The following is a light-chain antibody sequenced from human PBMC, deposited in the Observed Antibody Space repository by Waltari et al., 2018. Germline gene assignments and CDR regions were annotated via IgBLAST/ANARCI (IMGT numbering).Light chain of an antibody. CDR1: QSVGTC. Sequence: EILMTQSPVTLAVSPGERATLSCRASQSVGTCIAWYQQKGGQAPRLLIFGSSTRATGIPARFSGSGSGTEFTLTINNLQSEDFAVYFCQQYKRWPPLSFGGGTKVEMK. CDR2: GSS. CDR3: QQYKRWPPLS. J-gene: IGKJ4*01. V-gene: IGKV3D-15*01.